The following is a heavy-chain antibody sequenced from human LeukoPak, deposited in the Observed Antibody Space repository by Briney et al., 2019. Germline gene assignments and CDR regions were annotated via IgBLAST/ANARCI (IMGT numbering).Heavy chain of an antibody. CDR2: ISYDGSNK. CDR1: EYTFSNYA. V-gene: IGHV3-30-3*01. CDR3: ARSLLFLEWWSSPPDY. Sequence: GGSLRLSCAASEYTFSNYAMSWVRQAPGKGLEWVAVISYDGSNKYYADSVKGRFTISRDNSKNTLYLQMNSLRAEDTAVYYCARSLLFLEWWSSPPDYWGQGTLVTVSS. J-gene: IGHJ4*02. D-gene: IGHD3-3*01.